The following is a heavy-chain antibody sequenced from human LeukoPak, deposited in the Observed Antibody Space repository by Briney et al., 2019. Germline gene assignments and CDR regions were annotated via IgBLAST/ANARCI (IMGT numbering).Heavy chain of an antibody. CDR2: IYSGGST. CDR1: GFTVSSNY. Sequence: GGSLRLSCAASGFTVSSNYMSWVRQAPGKGLEWVSVIYSGGSTYYADSVKGRFTISRDNSKNTLYLQMNSLRAEDTAVYYCARYLLYYGMDVWGQGTTVTVSS. J-gene: IGHJ6*02. D-gene: IGHD2-21*01. V-gene: IGHV3-53*01. CDR3: ARYLLYYGMDV.